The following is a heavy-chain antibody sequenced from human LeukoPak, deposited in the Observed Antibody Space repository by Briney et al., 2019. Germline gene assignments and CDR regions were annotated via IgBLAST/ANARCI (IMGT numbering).Heavy chain of an antibody. CDR2: IYYSGST. CDR3: ARVRLGIAYYYGMDV. Sequence: PSETLSLTCTVSGGSISSSSYYWGWIRQPPGKGLEWIGSIYYSGSTYYNPSLKSRVTISVDTSKNQFSLKLSSVTAADTAVYYCARVRLGIAYYYGMDVWGQGTTVTVSS. V-gene: IGHV4-39*07. D-gene: IGHD7-27*01. CDR1: GGSISSSSYY. J-gene: IGHJ6*02.